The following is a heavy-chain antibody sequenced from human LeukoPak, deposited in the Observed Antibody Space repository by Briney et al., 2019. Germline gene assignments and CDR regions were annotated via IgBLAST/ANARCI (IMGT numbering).Heavy chain of an antibody. D-gene: IGHD3-9*01. Sequence: GGSLTLSCAASGFTFNTFNMNWIRQAPGKGLEWVSSITSGGDYIYYADSVKGRFITSSDNAKNSLSLQLNSLRVEDTAVYYCARGHYDVLAASYKWTPDYWGQGTLVTVSS. CDR3: ARGHYDVLAASYKWTPDY. CDR1: GFTFNTFN. V-gene: IGHV3-21*01. J-gene: IGHJ4*02. CDR2: ITSGGDYI.